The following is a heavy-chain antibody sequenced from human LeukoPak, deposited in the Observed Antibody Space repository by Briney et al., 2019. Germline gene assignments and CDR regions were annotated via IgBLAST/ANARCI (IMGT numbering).Heavy chain of an antibody. CDR2: INAGNGNT. V-gene: IGHV1-3*03. CDR1: GYTFTSYA. D-gene: IGHD5-12*01. Sequence: ASVKVSCKASGYTFTSYAMHWVRQAPGQRLEWMGWINAGNGNTKYSQEFQGRVTITRDTSASTAYMELSSLRSEDMAVYYCAREEGYDDYFDYWGQGTLVTVSS. CDR3: AREEGYDDYFDY. J-gene: IGHJ4*02.